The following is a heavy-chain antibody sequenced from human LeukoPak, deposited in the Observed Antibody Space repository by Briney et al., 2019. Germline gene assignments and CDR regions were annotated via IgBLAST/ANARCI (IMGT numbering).Heavy chain of an antibody. Sequence: SETLSLTCAVYGGSFSGYYWSWIRQPPGKGLEWIGEINHSGSTNYNPSLKSRVTISVDTSKNQFSLKLSSVTAADTAVYYCARHVPGYSSSWHGYWGQGTLVTVSS. J-gene: IGHJ4*02. CDR1: GGSFSGYY. D-gene: IGHD6-13*01. V-gene: IGHV4-34*01. CDR2: INHSGST. CDR3: ARHVPGYSSSWHGY.